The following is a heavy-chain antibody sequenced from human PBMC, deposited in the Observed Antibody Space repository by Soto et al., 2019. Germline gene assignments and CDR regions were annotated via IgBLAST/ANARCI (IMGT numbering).Heavy chain of an antibody. D-gene: IGHD3-10*01. CDR3: VRQGFGRLHGLVDV. CDR2: IDSNGGT. V-gene: IGHV4-59*08. Sequence: PSETMSLTRTVSGGSSSSYKGSWIRQPPGGRLEWIGYIDSNGGTSYNPSLQSRVTISIDTSTKQFSLKLSSVTAADTAVYYCVRQGFGRLHGLVDVWGQGTTVTVSS. CDR1: GGSSSSYK. J-gene: IGHJ6*02.